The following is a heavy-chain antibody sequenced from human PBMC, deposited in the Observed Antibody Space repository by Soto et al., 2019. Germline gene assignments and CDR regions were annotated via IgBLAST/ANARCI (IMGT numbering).Heavy chain of an antibody. J-gene: IGHJ4*02. CDR2: ISAYNGNT. CDR3: ARTDDSSGYYYFDY. D-gene: IGHD3-22*01. Sequence: ASVRVSCKASGYTFTSYGISWVRQAPGQGLEWMGWISAYNGNTNYAQKLQGRVTMTTDTSTSTAYMELRSLRSDDTAMYYCARTDDSSGYYYFDYWGQGTLVTVS. CDR1: GYTFTSYG. V-gene: IGHV1-18*01.